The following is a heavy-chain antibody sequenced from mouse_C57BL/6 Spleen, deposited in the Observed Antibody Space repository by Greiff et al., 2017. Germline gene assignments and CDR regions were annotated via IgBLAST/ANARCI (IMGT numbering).Heavy chain of an antibody. CDR2: ISYDGSN. D-gene: IGHD2-5*01. J-gene: IGHJ3*01. Sequence: EVQVEESGPGLVKPSQSLSLTCSVTGYSITSCYYWYWIRQFPGNKLEWMGNISYDGSNNYNPSLKNRISITRDTSKNQFFLKLNSVTTEDTATYYCAREDSNYPAWFAYWGQGTLVTVSA. CDR3: AREDSNYPAWFAY. V-gene: IGHV3-6*01. CDR1: GYSITSCYY.